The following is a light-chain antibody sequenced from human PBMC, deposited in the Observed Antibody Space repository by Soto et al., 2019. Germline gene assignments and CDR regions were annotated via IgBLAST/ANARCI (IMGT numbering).Light chain of an antibody. CDR3: QQSYTSPVT. V-gene: IGKV1-12*01. Sequence: DIQMTQSPSSVSASVGDRVTITCRASQGISTWLAWYQQRSGKAPKLLIYSASTLESAVPSRFSGSGSGTEFTLTITSLQPDDFGTYYCQQSYTSPVTFGGGTKVDIK. CDR1: QGISTW. CDR2: SAS. J-gene: IGKJ4*01.